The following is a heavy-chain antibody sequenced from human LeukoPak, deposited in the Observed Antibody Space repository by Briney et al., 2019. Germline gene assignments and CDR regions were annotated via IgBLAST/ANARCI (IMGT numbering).Heavy chain of an antibody. CDR3: ARDRVAVAATQDVYFDY. D-gene: IGHD6-19*01. Sequence: GGSLRLSCVASGFTFSSYWMSWVRQAPGKGLEWVANIKQDGSEKYYVDSVKGRFTISRDNAKNSLYLQMNSLRAEDTAVYYCARDRVAVAATQDVYFDYWGQGTLVTVSS. J-gene: IGHJ4*02. CDR2: IKQDGSEK. CDR1: GFTFSSYW. V-gene: IGHV3-7*03.